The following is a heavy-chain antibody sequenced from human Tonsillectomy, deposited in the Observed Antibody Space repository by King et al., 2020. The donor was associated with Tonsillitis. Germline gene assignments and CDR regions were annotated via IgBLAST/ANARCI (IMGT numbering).Heavy chain of an antibody. J-gene: IGHJ4*02. CDR1: GGSMSRSDHF. Sequence: QLQESGPGVVKPSETLSLTCTVSGGSMSRSDHFWAWIRQPPGKGLEWIGYMYYSGTIFYNPSLTSRITISGGSSENRFSLKLSSVTAADTAVYFCARYVSGSFDYWGQGALVTVPS. D-gene: IGHD1-26*01. CDR3: ARYVSGSFDY. CDR2: MYYSGTI. V-gene: IGHV4-39*01.